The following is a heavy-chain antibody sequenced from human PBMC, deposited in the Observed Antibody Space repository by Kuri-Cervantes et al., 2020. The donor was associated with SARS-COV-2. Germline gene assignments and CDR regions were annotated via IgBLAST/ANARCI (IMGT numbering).Heavy chain of an antibody. CDR1: GESFSGYY. V-gene: IGHV4-34*01. CDR3: GRHFSSGVAVVPAANDY. Sequence: SQTLSLTCAFYGESFSGYYWNWIRQSPGKGLEWIGEVNHRGSTNYNPSLKSRVTISVDTSSKQFSLHLGSVTAADTAVYYCGRHFSSGVAVVPAANDYWGQGTLVTVSS. J-gene: IGHJ4*02. D-gene: IGHD2-2*01. CDR2: VNHRGST.